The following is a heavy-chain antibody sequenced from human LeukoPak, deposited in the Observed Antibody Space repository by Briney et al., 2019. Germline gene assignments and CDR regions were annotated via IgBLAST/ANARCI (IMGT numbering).Heavy chain of an antibody. J-gene: IGHJ4*02. D-gene: IGHD1-26*01. Sequence: ASVRVSCKASGYAFTDYDINWVRQATGQGLVWMGWMNPNSGNTGFAQRFQDRVVLTRDTSINTAYMELSSLRSDDTAVYYCVRGNSGSYYLHWGQGTLVTVSS. CDR1: GYAFTDYD. CDR2: MNPNSGNT. CDR3: VRGNSGSYYLH. V-gene: IGHV1-8*02.